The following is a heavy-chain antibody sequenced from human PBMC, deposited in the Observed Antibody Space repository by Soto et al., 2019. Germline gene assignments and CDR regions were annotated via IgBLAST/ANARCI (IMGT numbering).Heavy chain of an antibody. CDR1: GFTFSSYS. V-gene: IGHV3-48*01. Sequence: GGSLRLSCAASGFTFSSYSMNWVRQAPGKGLERVSYISSSSSTIYYADSVKGRFTISRDNAKNSLYLQMNSLRAEDTAVYYCARDGSSWAAVAFFDYWGQGTLVTVSS. CDR3: ARDGSSWAAVAFFDY. D-gene: IGHD6-13*01. CDR2: ISSSSSTI. J-gene: IGHJ4*02.